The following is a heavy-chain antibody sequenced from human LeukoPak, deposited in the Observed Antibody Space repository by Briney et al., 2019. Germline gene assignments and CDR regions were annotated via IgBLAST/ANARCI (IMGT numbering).Heavy chain of an antibody. V-gene: IGHV4-59*08. CDR3: ARLRGSGSWFFDY. J-gene: IGHJ4*02. Sequence: SETLSLTCTVSGGSLSLYYWSWIRQPPGKGLEWIGFIYYSGSTYYNPSFKSRVTFSVDASKNQFSLKLSSVTATDTAVYYCARLRGSGSWFFDYWGQGTLVTVSS. D-gene: IGHD3-10*01. CDR1: GGSLSLYY. CDR2: IYYSGST.